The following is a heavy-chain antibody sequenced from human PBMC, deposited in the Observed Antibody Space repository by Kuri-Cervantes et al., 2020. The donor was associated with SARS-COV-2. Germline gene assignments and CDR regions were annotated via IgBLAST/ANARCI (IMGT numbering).Heavy chain of an antibody. CDR1: GFTFSSYA. D-gene: IGHD5-18*01. Sequence: GGSLRLSCAASGFTFSSYAMHWVRQAPGKGLEWVAVISYDGSNKYYADSVKGRFTISRDNAKNSLYLQMNSLRAEDTAVYYCATGVRGYSYGPDYWGQGTLVTVSS. CDR3: ATGVRGYSYGPDY. J-gene: IGHJ4*02. CDR2: ISYDGSNK. V-gene: IGHV3-30-3*01.